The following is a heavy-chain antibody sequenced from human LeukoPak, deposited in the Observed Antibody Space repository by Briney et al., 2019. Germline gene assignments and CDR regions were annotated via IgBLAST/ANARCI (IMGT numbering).Heavy chain of an antibody. CDR2: IYHSGST. CDR1: GYSISGGYY. V-gene: IGHV4-38-2*02. Sequence: SETLSLTCTISGYSISGGYYWGWVRQPPGKGLEWIGSIYHSGSTYYNPSLKSRVTISVDTSKNQFSLKLSSVTAADTAVYYCARGSNDFDYWGQGTLVTVSS. CDR3: ARGSNDFDY. J-gene: IGHJ4*02.